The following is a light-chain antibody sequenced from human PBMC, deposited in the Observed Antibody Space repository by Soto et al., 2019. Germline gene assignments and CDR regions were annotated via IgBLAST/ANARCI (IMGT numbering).Light chain of an antibody. V-gene: IGLV1-40*01. CDR1: SSNIGAGYD. CDR3: QSSDSSLSGDV. CDR2: GNS. Sequence: QSVLTQPPSVSGAPGQRVTISCTGSSSNIGAGYDVHWYQQLPGAAPKLLIYGNSNRPSGVPDRFSGSKSGTSASLAITGLQAEDEADYYCQSSDSSLSGDVFGTATKLTVL. J-gene: IGLJ1*01.